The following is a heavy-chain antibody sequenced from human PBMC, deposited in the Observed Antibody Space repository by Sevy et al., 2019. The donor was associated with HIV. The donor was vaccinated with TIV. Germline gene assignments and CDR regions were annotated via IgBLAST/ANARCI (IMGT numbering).Heavy chain of an antibody. CDR3: ARDGPTGVDY. J-gene: IGHJ4*02. V-gene: IGHV4-59*01. Sequence: SETLSLTCTVSGGSISSYYWSWIRQPPGKGLEWIGYIYYSGSINYNPSLKSRVTISVDTSKNQFSLKLSSVTAADTVVYYCARDGPTGVDYWGQGTLVTVSS. CDR2: IYYSGSI. CDR1: GGSISSYY. D-gene: IGHD1-1*01.